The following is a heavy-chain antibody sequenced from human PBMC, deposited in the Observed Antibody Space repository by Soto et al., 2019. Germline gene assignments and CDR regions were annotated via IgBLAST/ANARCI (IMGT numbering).Heavy chain of an antibody. V-gene: IGHV1-46*01. Sequence: QVQLVQSGAEVKKPGASVKVSCKASGYTFTSYYKHWVRQAPGQGLEWMGIINPSGGSTSYAQKFQGRVTMTRDTSTSTVYMELSSLRSEDTAVYYCARAVEMATSFLDYWGQGTWSPSPQ. J-gene: IGHJ4*02. CDR3: ARAVEMATSFLDY. D-gene: IGHD5-12*01. CDR1: GYTFTSYY. CDR2: INPSGGST.